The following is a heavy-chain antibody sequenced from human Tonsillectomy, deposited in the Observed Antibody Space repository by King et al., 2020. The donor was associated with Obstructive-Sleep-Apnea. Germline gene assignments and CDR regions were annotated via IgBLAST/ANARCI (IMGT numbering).Heavy chain of an antibody. CDR1: GGSISSSSYY. V-gene: IGHV4-39*07. D-gene: IGHD3-9*01. CDR3: ARGRDILTEDAFDI. J-gene: IGHJ3*02. Sequence: QLQESGPGLVKPSETLSLTCTVSGGSISSSSYYWGWIRQPPGKGLEWIGNIYYSGSTYYNPSLKRRVTISVDTSKNQFSLKLSSVTAADTAVYYCARGRDILTEDAFDIWGQGTMVTVSS. CDR2: IYYSGST.